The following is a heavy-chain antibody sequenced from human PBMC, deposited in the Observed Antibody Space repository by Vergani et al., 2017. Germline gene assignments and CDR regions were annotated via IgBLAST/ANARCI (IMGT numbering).Heavy chain of an antibody. D-gene: IGHD2-15*01. V-gene: IGHV3-74*01. Sequence: EVQLVESGGGLVQPGGSLRLSCAASGFTFSSYWMHWVRQAPGKGLVWVSRINSDGSSTSYADSVKGRFTISRDNAKNTLYLQMNSLRAEDTAVYYCAREEGYCSGGSCHSSYYYYYYGMDVWGQGTTVTVSS. CDR3: AREEGYCSGGSCHSSYYYYYYGMDV. J-gene: IGHJ6*02. CDR2: INSDGSST. CDR1: GFTFSSYW.